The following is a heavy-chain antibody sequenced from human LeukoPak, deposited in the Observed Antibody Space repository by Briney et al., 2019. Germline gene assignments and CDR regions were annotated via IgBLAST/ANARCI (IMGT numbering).Heavy chain of an antibody. CDR1: GFTFSNAW. J-gene: IGHJ4*02. D-gene: IGHD3-10*01. Sequence: PGGPLRLSCAASGFTFSNAWMSWVRQAPGKGLEWVGRIKSKTDGGTTDYAAPVKGRFTISRDDSKNTLYLQMNSLKTEDTAVYYCTTEKAYYYGSGSYWYYFDYWGQGTLVTVSS. V-gene: IGHV3-15*01. CDR3: TTEKAYYYGSGSYWYYFDY. CDR2: IKSKTDGGTT.